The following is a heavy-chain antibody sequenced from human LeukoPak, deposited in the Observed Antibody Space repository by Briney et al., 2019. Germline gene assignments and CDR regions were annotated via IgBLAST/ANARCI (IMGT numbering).Heavy chain of an antibody. V-gene: IGHV3-21*01. D-gene: IGHD3-10*02. Sequence: GGSLRLSCAASGFTFSSYAMNWVRQAPGKGLEWVSFISSSSTYIYYADSVKGRFTISRDNAKNSLYLQMNSLRAEDTAVYYCAELGITMIGGVWGKGTTVTISS. CDR2: ISSSSTYI. CDR1: GFTFSSYA. J-gene: IGHJ6*04. CDR3: AELGITMIGGV.